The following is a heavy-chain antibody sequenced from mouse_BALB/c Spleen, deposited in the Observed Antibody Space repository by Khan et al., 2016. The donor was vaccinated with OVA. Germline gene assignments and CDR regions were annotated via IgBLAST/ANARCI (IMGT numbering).Heavy chain of an antibody. V-gene: IGHV1-7*01. Sequence: VQLQQSGAELAKPGASVKMSCKASGYTFTSYWMHWVKQRPGQGLEWIGYINPSTDYTEYNQKFKDKATLTADKSSSTAYMQLTSLNSEDAAVYDCTNHGSSSAWFTYWGQGTLVTVSA. D-gene: IGHD1-1*01. CDR3: TNHGSSSAWFTY. CDR2: INPSTDYT. J-gene: IGHJ3*01. CDR1: GYTFTSYW.